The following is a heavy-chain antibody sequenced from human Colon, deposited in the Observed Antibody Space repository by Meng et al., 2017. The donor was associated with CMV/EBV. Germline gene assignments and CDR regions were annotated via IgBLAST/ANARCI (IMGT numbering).Heavy chain of an antibody. CDR3: TKAAIRGSSRLHYFDS. CDR2: IFSVASSI. J-gene: IGHJ5*01. V-gene: IGHV3-23*03. CDR1: GFTFNMHA. D-gene: IGHD2-2*01. Sequence: GESLKISCEASGFTFNMHAMNWVRQAPGKGLEWVSVIFSVASSIYYADSVRGRSTISRDNSKNTLFLQMNDLRVEDTGIYYCTKAAIRGSSRLHYFDSWGRGTLVTVSS.